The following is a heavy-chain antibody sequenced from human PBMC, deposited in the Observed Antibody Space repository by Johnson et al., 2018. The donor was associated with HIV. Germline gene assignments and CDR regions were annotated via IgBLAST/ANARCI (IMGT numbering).Heavy chain of an antibody. Sequence: VQLVESGGGFVQPGGSLRLSCAASGFTFSNYAMGWVRQAPGKGLEWVSSISGSGGAVYFADSVKGRFTISRDNSKNTMYLQMNSLRAEDTAVYYCARSEYSSSWSNAFDIWGQGTMVTVSS. V-gene: IGHV3-23*04. CDR3: ARSEYSSSWSNAFDI. J-gene: IGHJ3*02. CDR2: ISGSGGAV. CDR1: GFTFSNYA. D-gene: IGHD6-13*01.